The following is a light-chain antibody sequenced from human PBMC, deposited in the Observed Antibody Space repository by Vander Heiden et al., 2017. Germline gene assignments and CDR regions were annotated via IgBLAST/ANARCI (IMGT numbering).Light chain of an antibody. CDR1: KSNIGSNT. CDR2: GNN. CDR3: VAWDDSLNGPV. V-gene: IGLV1-44*01. Sequence: SVLTQSPSPSETPGQSVTVACSGSKSNIGSNTVNWYQQIPGTAPKLLIYGNNKRPSGVPDRFSGSKSGTSASLAISGLQSEDEADYYCVAWDDSLNGPVFGGGTKLTVL. J-gene: IGLJ2*01.